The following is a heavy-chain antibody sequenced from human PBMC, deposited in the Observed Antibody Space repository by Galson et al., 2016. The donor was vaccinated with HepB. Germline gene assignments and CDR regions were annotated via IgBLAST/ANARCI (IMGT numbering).Heavy chain of an antibody. V-gene: IGHV3-23*01. CDR3: ARDQNGSDQPTPDY. J-gene: IGHJ4*02. Sequence: SLRLSCAASGFTFSRYAMNWVRQAPGKGLEWVSALSQSGGSTYYTDSVRGRFTISRDNSKNMLYLQMNDLRAEDTALYYCARDQNGSDQPTPDYWGQGTLVTVSS. CDR2: LSQSGGST. D-gene: IGHD1-26*01. CDR1: GFTFSRYA.